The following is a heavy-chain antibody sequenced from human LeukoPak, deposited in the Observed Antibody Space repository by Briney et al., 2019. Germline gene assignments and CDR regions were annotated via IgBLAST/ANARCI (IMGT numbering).Heavy chain of an antibody. CDR2: IYYSGST. CDR1: GGSISSSSYY. Sequence: PSETLSLTCTVSGGSISSSSYYWGWIRQPPGKGLEWIGSIYYSGSTYYNPSLKSRVTISVDTSKNQFSLKLSSVTAADTAVYYCARHHYDYGDYVDYWGQGTLVTVSS. V-gene: IGHV4-39*01. D-gene: IGHD4-17*01. J-gene: IGHJ4*02. CDR3: ARHHYDYGDYVDY.